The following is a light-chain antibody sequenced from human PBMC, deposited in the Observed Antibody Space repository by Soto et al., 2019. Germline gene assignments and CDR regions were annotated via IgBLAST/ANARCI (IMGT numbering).Light chain of an antibody. CDR2: GAS. CDR1: QSVSNN. V-gene: IGKV3-15*01. J-gene: IGKJ1*01. CDR3: KQYKNWPRT. Sequence: EIVLTQSPGTLSLSPGERATLSCRASQSVSNNYLAWYQQKPGQAHRLLIYGASTGATGAQARFSGSGSGTEITLTIRGLQSEDFAVYYCKQYKNWPRTFGQGTKVDIK.